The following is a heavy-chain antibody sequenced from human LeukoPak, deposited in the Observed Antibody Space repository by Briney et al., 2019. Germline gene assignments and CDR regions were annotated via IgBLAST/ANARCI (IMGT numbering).Heavy chain of an antibody. CDR1: GFTFSSYS. D-gene: IGHD3-3*01. CDR3: ARDKLPEPSLLFWSGYYDYYYYYMDV. Sequence: GGSVRLSCAASGFTFSSYSMNWVRQAPGKGLEWVSSISSSSSYIYYADSVKGRFTISRDNAKNSLYLQMNSLRAEDTAVYYCARDKLPEPSLLFWSGYYDYYYYYMDVWGKGTTVTVSS. CDR2: ISSSSSYI. J-gene: IGHJ6*03. V-gene: IGHV3-21*01.